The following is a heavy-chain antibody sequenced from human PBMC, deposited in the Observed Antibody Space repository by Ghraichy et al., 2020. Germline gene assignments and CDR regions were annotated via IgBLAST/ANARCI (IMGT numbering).Heavy chain of an antibody. CDR2: IYNSGST. Sequence: SETLSLICTISGGSISGYYWGWIRQSAGKGLDWIGLIYNSGSTDYTHSLKSRVNMSVDTSKNQFSLTLTSVTAADTAMYYCARESRDHETDGYYLDSWGQRALVTVSS. J-gene: IGHJ4*02. D-gene: IGHD6-13*01. V-gene: IGHV4-4*07. CDR3: ARESRDHETDGYYLDS. CDR1: GGSISGYY.